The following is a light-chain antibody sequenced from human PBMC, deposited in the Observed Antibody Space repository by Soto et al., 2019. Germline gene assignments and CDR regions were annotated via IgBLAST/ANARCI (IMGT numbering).Light chain of an antibody. J-gene: IGKJ2*01. CDR3: QQYGSSPPYT. CDR2: GAS. Sequence: EIMLTQSPGTLSLSPGERATLSCRASQSVSSSYLAWYQQKPGQAPRLLIYGASSRATGIPDRFSGSGSGTDFTLTISSLEPEDFAVYYCQQYGSSPPYTFGQGTKLEIK. CDR1: QSVSSSY. V-gene: IGKV3-20*01.